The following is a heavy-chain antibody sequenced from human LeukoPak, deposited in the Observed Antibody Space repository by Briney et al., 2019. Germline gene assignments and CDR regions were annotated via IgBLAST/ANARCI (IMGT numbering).Heavy chain of an antibody. J-gene: IGHJ4*02. CDR1: GFRFRTYG. CDR3: AKDLYGILTGYLDY. Sequence: PGGSLRRSCAASGFRFRTYGMHWVRQAPGKGLEWVAAIWYDGSNKYYADSVKGRFTISRDNSTNTLYLQINSLRAEDTAVYYCAKDLYGILTGYLDYWGQGTLVTVS. CDR2: IWYDGSNK. V-gene: IGHV3-33*06. D-gene: IGHD3-9*01.